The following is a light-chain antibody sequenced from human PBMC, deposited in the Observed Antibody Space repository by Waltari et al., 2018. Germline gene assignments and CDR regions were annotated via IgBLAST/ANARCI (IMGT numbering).Light chain of an antibody. CDR3: QQYNNWPPEMYN. Sequence: EIVMTQSPATLSVSPGERATLSCRASQSVSSNLAWYQQKPGQAPRLLIYGASTRATGIPARFSGSGSGTEFTLTIGSLQSEDFAVYYCQQYNNWPPEMYNFGQGTKLEIK. CDR2: GAS. J-gene: IGKJ2*01. V-gene: IGKV3-15*01. CDR1: QSVSSN.